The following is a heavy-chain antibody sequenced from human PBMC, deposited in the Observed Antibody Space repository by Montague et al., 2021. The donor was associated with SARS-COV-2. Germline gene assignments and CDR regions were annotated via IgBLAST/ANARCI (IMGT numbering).Heavy chain of an antibody. J-gene: IGHJ3*02. CDR2: TYYRSKWYH. Sequence: CAISGDSVSSNTATWNWNRQSPSRGLEWLGRTYYRSKWYHDYAISLKSRITINPDTSKNQFSLQLSSVAPEDTAVFYCARTTTRMLYPENAFDICGQGTIVTVSS. CDR1: GDSVSSNTAT. D-gene: IGHD2-15*01. V-gene: IGHV6-1*01. CDR3: ARTTTRMLYPENAFDI.